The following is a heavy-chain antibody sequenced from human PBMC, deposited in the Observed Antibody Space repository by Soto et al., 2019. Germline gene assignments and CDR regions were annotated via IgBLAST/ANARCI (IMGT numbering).Heavy chain of an antibody. J-gene: IGHJ6*02. CDR3: AKDSPPYYDILTGYYPSYYYYGMDV. Sequence: PGGSLRLSSAASGFTFSSYAMSWVRQAPGKGLEWVSAISGSGGSTYYADSVKGRFTISRDNSKNTLYLQMNSLRAEDTAVYYCAKDSPPYYDILTGYYPSYYYYGMDVWGQGTTVTVSS. D-gene: IGHD3-9*01. CDR1: GFTFSSYA. V-gene: IGHV3-23*01. CDR2: ISGSGGST.